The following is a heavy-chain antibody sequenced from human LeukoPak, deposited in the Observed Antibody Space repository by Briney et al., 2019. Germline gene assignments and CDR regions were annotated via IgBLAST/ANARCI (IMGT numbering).Heavy chain of an antibody. D-gene: IGHD1-26*01. J-gene: IGHJ4*02. CDR2: ISAYNGNT. CDR1: GYTFTSYG. V-gene: IGHV1-18*01. CDR3: AREIPGATGGYYFDY. Sequence: VASVKVSCKASGYTFTSYGISWVRQAPGQGLEWMGWISAYNGNTNYAQKLQGRVTMTTDTSTSTAYMELRSLRSDDTAVYYCAREIPGATGGYYFDYWGQGTLVTVSS.